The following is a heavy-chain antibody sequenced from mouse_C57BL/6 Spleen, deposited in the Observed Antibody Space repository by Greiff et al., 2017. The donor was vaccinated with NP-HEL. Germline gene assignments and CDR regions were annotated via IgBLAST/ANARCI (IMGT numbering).Heavy chain of an antibody. D-gene: IGHD1-1*01. CDR2: ISYSGST. CDR1: GYSITSDY. V-gene: IGHV3-8*01. CDR3: ARYPYYYGSSNWYFDV. J-gene: IGHJ1*03. Sequence: EVHLVESGPGLAKPSQTLSLTCSVTGYSITSDYWNWIRKFPGNKLEYMGYISYSGSTYYNPSLKSRISITRDTSKNQYYLQLNSVTTEDTATYYCARYPYYYGSSNWYFDVWGTGTTVTVSS.